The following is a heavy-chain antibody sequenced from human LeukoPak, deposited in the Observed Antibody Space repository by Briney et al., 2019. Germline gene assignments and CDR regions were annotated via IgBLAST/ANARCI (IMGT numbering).Heavy chain of an antibody. Sequence: EASVKVSCKASGYTFTSYAMHWVRQAPGQRLEWMGWINAGNGNTKYSQKFQGRVTITRDTSASTAYMELSSLRSEDTAVYYCARADSSGWYGLVDYWGQGTLVTVSS. V-gene: IGHV1-3*01. J-gene: IGHJ4*02. CDR2: INAGNGNT. CDR3: ARADSSGWYGLVDY. D-gene: IGHD6-19*01. CDR1: GYTFTSYA.